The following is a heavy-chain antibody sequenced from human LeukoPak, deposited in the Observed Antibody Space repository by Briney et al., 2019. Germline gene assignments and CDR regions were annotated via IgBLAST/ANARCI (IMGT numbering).Heavy chain of an antibody. J-gene: IGHJ6*03. CDR2: IYYSGST. V-gene: IGHV4-59*01. D-gene: IGHD3-10*01. CDR3: ARGPYGSGSPYYYYYYMDV. CDR1: GGSISSYY. Sequence: SETLSLTCTVSGGSISSYYWSWIRQPPGKGLEWIGYIYYSGSTNYNPSLKSRVTISVDTSKNQFSLKLSSVTAADTAVYYCARGPYGSGSPYYYYYYMDVWGKGTTVTVSS.